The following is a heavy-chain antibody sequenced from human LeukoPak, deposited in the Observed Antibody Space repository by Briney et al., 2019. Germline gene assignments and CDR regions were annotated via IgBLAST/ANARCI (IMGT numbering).Heavy chain of an antibody. CDR1: GFTFSSYE. Sequence: RGSLRLSCVASGFTFSSYEMHWVRQAPGKGLEWVSYISSGGTTRFYADSVKGRFTISRDSARNSLYLQMNSLRVEDTAVYYCANWYYYEHGAYWCWGQGTLVTVSS. CDR2: ISSGGTTR. D-gene: IGHD3-22*01. V-gene: IGHV3-48*03. CDR3: ANWYYYEHGAYWC. J-gene: IGHJ4*02.